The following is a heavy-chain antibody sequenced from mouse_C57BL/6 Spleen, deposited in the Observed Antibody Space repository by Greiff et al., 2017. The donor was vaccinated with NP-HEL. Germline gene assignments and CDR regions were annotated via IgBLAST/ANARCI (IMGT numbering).Heavy chain of an antibody. J-gene: IGHJ3*01. D-gene: IGHD3-1*01. CDR1: GYTFTSYW. Sequence: QVQLQQPGAELVKPGASVKLSCKASGYTFTSYWMHWVKQRPGQGLEWIGMIHPNSGSTNYNEKFKSKATLTVDKSSSTAYMQLSSLTSADSAVYYCARSGGGPFAYWGQGTLVTVSA. CDR3: ARSGGGPFAY. CDR2: IHPNSGST. V-gene: IGHV1-64*01.